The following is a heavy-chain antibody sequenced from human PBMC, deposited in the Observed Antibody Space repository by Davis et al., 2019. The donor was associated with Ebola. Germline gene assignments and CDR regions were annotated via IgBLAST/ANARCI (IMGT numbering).Heavy chain of an antibody. CDR3: ARKGGVY. V-gene: IGHV3-7*01. D-gene: IGHD2-8*02. CDR2: IKQDGSEK. CDR1: GFTFSRYW. Sequence: LSLTCAASGFTFSRYWMSWVRQAPGKGLEWVANIKQDGSEKYYVDSVKGRFTISRDNAKNSLYLQMNSLRAEDTAVYYCARKGGVYWGQGTLVTVSS. J-gene: IGHJ4*02.